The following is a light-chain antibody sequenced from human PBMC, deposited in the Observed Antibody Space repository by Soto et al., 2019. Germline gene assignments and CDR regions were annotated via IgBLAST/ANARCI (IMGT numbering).Light chain of an antibody. CDR1: SSDVGGYNY. CDR3: SSYAGSNTFVV. CDR2: EVS. J-gene: IGLJ2*01. V-gene: IGLV2-8*01. Sequence: QSALTQPPSASGSPGQSVTISCTGTSSDVGGYNYVSWYQQHPGKAPKLMIYEVSKRPSGVPDRFSGSKSGNTASLIVSGLQAEDEADYYCSSYAGSNTFVVFGGRTKLTVL.